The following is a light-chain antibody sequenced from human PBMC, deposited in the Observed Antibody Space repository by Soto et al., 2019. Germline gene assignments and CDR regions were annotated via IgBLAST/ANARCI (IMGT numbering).Light chain of an antibody. CDR1: SSDVGGYNY. Sequence: QSALTQPASVSGSPGQSITISCTGTSSDVGGYNYVSWYQQHPGKAPKPMIYEVSNRPSGVSNRFSGSKSGNTASLTISGLQAEDEADYYCSSYISSSIDYVFGTGTKLTVL. J-gene: IGLJ1*01. V-gene: IGLV2-14*01. CDR3: SSYISSSIDYV. CDR2: EVS.